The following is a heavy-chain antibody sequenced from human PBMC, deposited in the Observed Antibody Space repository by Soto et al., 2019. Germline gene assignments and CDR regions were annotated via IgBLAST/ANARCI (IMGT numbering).Heavy chain of an antibody. Sequence: LSLTCTVSGASVSSGAYYWGWVRQRPGRGLEWIGYIYESGYTYYNTSLKSRLTISLDRSNNQFSLGLTSVTAADTAVYYCVKQAHGLDGVAFDYWGQGTQVTVSS. CDR2: IYESGYT. J-gene: IGHJ4*02. D-gene: IGHD2-15*01. V-gene: IGHV4-31*03. CDR3: VKQAHGLDGVAFDY. CDR1: GASVSSGAYY.